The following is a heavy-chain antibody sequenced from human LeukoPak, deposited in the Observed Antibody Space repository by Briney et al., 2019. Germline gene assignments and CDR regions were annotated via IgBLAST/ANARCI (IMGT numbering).Heavy chain of an antibody. CDR3: ARAPLDFWSGYFNGYYMDV. D-gene: IGHD3-3*01. V-gene: IGHV1-69*01. J-gene: IGHJ6*03. CDR2: TIPIFGTA. CDR1: GGTFSSYA. Sequence: GSSVKVSCKASGGTFSSYAISWVRQAPGQGLEWMGGTIPIFGTANYAQKFQGRVTITADESTSTAYMELSSLRSEDTAVYYCARAPLDFWSGYFNGYYMDVWGKGATVTVSS.